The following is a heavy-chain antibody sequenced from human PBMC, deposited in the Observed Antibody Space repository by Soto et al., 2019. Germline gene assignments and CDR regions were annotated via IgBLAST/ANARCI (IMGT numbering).Heavy chain of an antibody. CDR3: AHNYDFWSGYPGWFDP. D-gene: IGHD3-3*01. V-gene: IGHV4-34*01. Sequence: SETLSLTCAVYGGSFSGYYWSWIRQPPGKGLEWIGEINHSGSTNYNPSLKSRVTISVDTSKNQFSLKLSSVTAADTAVYYCAHNYDFWSGYPGWFDPWGQGTLVTVSS. J-gene: IGHJ5*02. CDR1: GGSFSGYY. CDR2: INHSGST.